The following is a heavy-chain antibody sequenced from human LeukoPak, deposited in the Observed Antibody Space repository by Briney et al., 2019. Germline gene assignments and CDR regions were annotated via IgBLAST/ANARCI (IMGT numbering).Heavy chain of an antibody. Sequence: SETLSLTCTVSGGSISSYYWSWIRRPPGKGLEWIGYIYYSGSTNYNPSLKSRVTISVDTSKNQFSLKLSSVTAADTAVYYCARAQQGARDAFDIWGQGTMVTVSS. CDR2: IYYSGST. CDR3: ARAQQGARDAFDI. D-gene: IGHD4/OR15-4a*01. J-gene: IGHJ3*02. CDR1: GGSISSYY. V-gene: IGHV4-59*01.